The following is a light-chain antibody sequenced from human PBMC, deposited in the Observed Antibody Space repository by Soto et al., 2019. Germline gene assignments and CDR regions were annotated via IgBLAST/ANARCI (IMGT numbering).Light chain of an antibody. V-gene: IGLV2-14*01. CDR3: SSYTSSSTLV. J-gene: IGLJ3*02. Sequence: QSALTQPASVSGSPGQSITISCTGTSSDVGGYNYVSWYQQHPGKAPKLMIYEVSNRPSGVSNRFSGSKSGNTASLTISGLQADDAADYYCSSYTSSSTLVFGGGTQLTVL. CDR1: SSDVGGYNY. CDR2: EVS.